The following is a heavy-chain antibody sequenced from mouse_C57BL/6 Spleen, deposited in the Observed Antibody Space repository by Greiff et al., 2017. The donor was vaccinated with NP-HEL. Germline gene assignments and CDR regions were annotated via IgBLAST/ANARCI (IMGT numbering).Heavy chain of an antibody. CDR3: ARRGFITTVNYAMDY. D-gene: IGHD1-1*01. CDR2: INPDSSTI. J-gene: IGHJ4*01. Sequence: EVKLQESGGGLVQPGGSLKLSCAASGIDFSRYWMSWVRRAPGKGLEWIGEINPDSSTINYAPSLKDKFIISRDNAKNTLYLQMSKVRSEDTALYYCARRGFITTVNYAMDYWGQGTSVTVSS. V-gene: IGHV4-1*01. CDR1: GIDFSRYW.